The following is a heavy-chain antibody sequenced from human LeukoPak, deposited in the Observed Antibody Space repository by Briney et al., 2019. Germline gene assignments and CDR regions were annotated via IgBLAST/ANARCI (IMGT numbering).Heavy chain of an antibody. J-gene: IGHJ4*02. Sequence: NTGGSLRLSCAASGFPLSSYRMNWVRQAPGKAVEWVSSISSSSSYIYYADSVKGRFTISRDNAKNSLYLQMNSLRVEDTAVYYCATNSDYRFEYWGQGTLVTVSS. CDR2: ISSSSSYI. D-gene: IGHD3-22*01. CDR1: GFPLSSYR. CDR3: ATNSDYRFEY. V-gene: IGHV3-21*01.